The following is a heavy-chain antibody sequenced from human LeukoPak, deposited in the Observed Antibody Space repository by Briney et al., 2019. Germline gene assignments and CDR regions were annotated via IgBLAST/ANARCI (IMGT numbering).Heavy chain of an antibody. Sequence: GESLKISCKISGYKLTNNWIGWVRQVPGKGLEWMGLIYPGYSDAKYSPSFQGQVTISADKSISTAYLQWSSLKASDTAMYYCARLVGVSYQYYFDYWGQGTLVTVSS. V-gene: IGHV5-51*01. CDR1: GYKLTNNW. CDR2: IYPGYSDA. D-gene: IGHD2-8*01. CDR3: ARLVGVSYQYYFDY. J-gene: IGHJ4*02.